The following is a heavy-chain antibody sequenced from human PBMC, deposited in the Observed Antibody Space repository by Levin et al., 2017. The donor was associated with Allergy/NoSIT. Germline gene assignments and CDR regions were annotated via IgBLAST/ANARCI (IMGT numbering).Heavy chain of an antibody. V-gene: IGHV3-9*01. J-gene: IGHJ4*02. CDR1: GFTFDDYA. D-gene: IGHD7-27*01. CDR3: ARDVIGGGRLGILTN. CDR2: ISWNSNSI. Sequence: GGSLRLSCAASGFTFDDYAMHWVRQVPGKGLEWVSDISWNSNSIGYADSVKGRFTISRDNANNSVHLQLNSLRVEDTAFYYCARDVIGGGRLGILTNWGQGVLVTVTS.